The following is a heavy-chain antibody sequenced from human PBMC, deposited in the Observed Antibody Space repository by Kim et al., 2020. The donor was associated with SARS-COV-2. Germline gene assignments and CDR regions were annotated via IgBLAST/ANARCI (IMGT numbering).Heavy chain of an antibody. J-gene: IGHJ3*02. CDR1: GFTFSSYW. CDR3: ARASSGTSDI. D-gene: IGHD2-15*01. Sequence: GGALRLSCAASGFTFSSYWMYWVRLVPGKGLVSVAIIKTDGSWTGYADSVKGRFTISRDNAKNMLYLQMNSLRAEDTAVYYCARASSGTSDIWGQGTSVTVSS. V-gene: IGHV3-74*01. CDR2: IKTDGSWT.